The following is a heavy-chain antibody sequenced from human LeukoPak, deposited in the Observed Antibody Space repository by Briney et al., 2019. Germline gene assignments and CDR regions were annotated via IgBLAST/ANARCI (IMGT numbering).Heavy chain of an antibody. CDR3: AKDQDDFWSGSNHFDY. CDR2: ISGYGGST. V-gene: IGHV3-43*02. J-gene: IGHJ4*02. CDR1: GFTFDAYA. D-gene: IGHD3-3*01. Sequence: GGSLRLSCAASGFTFDAYAMHWVRQAPGKGLEWVSLISGYGGSTYYVDSVKGRFTISRDNSKNSLYLQMNSLRTEDTALYYCAKDQDDFWSGSNHFDYWGQGTLVTVSS.